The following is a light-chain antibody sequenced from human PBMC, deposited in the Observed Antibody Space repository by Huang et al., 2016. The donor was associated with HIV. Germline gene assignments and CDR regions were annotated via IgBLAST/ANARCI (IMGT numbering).Light chain of an antibody. V-gene: IGKV1-9*01. J-gene: IGKJ4*01. CDR1: QDISTY. CDR3: QQLNSYPLT. Sequence: IQLTQSPFSLPASLGDRVTISCRAGQDISTYLAWYQQNPGRVPKVLIYGASTLHSGVPSSFRGSGSGTDFTLSSSNLQPEDFAIYYCQQLNSYPLTFGGGTEVQIK. CDR2: GAS.